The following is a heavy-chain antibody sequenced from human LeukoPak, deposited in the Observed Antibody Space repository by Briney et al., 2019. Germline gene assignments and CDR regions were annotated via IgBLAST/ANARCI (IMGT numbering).Heavy chain of an antibody. CDR2: IWYDGSNK. CDR3: ARDRGHSSSWRFGNDYYMDV. CDR1: GFTFRTFG. Sequence: PGGSLRLSCAVSGFTFRTFGMHWVRQAPGKGLEWVAVIWYDGSNKYYADSVKGRFTISGDNSKNTLYLQMNSLRAEDTAVYYCARDRGHSSSWRFGNDYYMDVWGKGTTVTVSS. V-gene: IGHV3-33*01. J-gene: IGHJ6*03. D-gene: IGHD6-13*01.